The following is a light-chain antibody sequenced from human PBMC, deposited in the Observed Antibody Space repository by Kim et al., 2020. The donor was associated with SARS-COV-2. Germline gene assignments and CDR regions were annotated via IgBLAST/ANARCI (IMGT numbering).Light chain of an antibody. V-gene: IGLV4-69*01. CDR3: KTWGTGIVV. Sequence: SVKLTCTLSSGHSNYAIAWHQQQPEKGPRYLMKLNSDGSHTKGDGIPDRFSGSSSGAERYLTISSLQSEDEADYYCKTWGTGIVVFGGGTQLTVL. CDR1: SGHSNYA. CDR2: LNSDGSH. J-gene: IGLJ2*01.